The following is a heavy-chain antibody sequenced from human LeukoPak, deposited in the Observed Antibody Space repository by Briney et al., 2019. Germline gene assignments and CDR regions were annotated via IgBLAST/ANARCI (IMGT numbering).Heavy chain of an antibody. CDR1: GFTFSSYA. CDR3: ARPWNYYYYYVMDV. Sequence: GGSLRLSCATSGFTFSSYAMHWVRQATGKGLEWVSAIGTAGDTFYPGSVKGRFTISRENAKNSLSLQMNSLRAEDTAVYYCARPWNYYYYYVMDVWGQGTTVTVSS. CDR2: IGTAGDT. V-gene: IGHV3-13*01. J-gene: IGHJ6*02. D-gene: IGHD1-1*01.